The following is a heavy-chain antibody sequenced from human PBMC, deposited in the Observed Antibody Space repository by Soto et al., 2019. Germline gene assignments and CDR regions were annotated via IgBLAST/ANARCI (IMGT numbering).Heavy chain of an antibody. CDR2: ISVTGDTT. J-gene: IGHJ5*02. Sequence: GGSLRLSCAASGFTFSSYAMSWVRQAPGKGLEWVSGISVTGDTTYYADSVKGRFTISGDNSKNTLYLQMNSLRADDTAVYYGATLAIPYNWFDPWGQGTLVTVSS. V-gene: IGHV3-23*01. D-gene: IGHD5-12*01. CDR1: GFTFSSYA. CDR3: ATLAIPYNWFDP.